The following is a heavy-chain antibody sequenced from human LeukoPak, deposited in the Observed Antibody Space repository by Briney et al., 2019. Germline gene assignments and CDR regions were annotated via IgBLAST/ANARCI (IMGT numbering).Heavy chain of an antibody. CDR2: ISAYNGNT. CDR3: AKEQGGYSGSADY. CDR1: GYTFSSYG. V-gene: IGHV1-18*01. Sequence: ASVKVSCKASGYTFSSYGISWVRQAPGQGLEWMGWISAYNGNTNYAQRFQGRVTMTTDTSTTTAYMELRSLRSDDTAVYYCAKEQGGYSGSADYWGQGTLVTVSS. J-gene: IGHJ4*02. D-gene: IGHD5-12*01.